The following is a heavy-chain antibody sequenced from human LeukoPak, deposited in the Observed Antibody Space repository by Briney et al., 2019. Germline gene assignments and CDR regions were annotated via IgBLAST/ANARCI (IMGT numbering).Heavy chain of an antibody. Sequence: GASVKVSCKASGYTLTGYYVHWVRQAPGQGLEWMGIINPSGGSTSYAQKFQGRVTMTRDTSTSTVYMELGSLRSEDTAVYYCARDRLAYFGYDTYFDYWGQGTLVTVSS. CDR2: INPSGGST. CDR3: ARDRLAYFGYDTYFDY. V-gene: IGHV1-46*01. CDR1: GYTLTGYY. J-gene: IGHJ4*02. D-gene: IGHD5-12*01.